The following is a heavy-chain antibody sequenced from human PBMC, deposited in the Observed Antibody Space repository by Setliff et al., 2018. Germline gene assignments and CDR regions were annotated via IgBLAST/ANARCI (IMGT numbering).Heavy chain of an antibody. Sequence: SVKVSCKASGGTFNTYGISWVRLAPGQGLEWMGRVIPLFGTTNYAQKFQDRVAISADESTSTAYMDLSSLTSDDTALYYCAREGSGTKLDYWGQGTLVTVSS. J-gene: IGHJ4*02. CDR3: AREGSGTKLDY. CDR2: VIPLFGTT. D-gene: IGHD3-10*01. CDR1: GGTFNTYG. V-gene: IGHV1-69*13.